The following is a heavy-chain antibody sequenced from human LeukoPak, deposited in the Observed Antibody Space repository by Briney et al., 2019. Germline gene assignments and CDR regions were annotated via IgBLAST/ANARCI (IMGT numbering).Heavy chain of an antibody. D-gene: IGHD5-18*01. V-gene: IGHV4-39*01. CDR2: IYYSKNT. CDR3: VSPRGFSYGYLDY. Sequence: SKTLSLTCTVSGGSISSSSAYWGWIRQPPGKGLEWIGSIYYSKNTYYNPSLKSRVTISADTSKNQFSLTLGSVSATDTAVYYCVSPRGFSYGYLDYWGQGTLVTVSS. CDR1: GGSISSSSAY. J-gene: IGHJ4*02.